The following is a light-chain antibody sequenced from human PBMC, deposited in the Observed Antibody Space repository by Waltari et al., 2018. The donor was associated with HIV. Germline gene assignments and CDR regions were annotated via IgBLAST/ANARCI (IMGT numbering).Light chain of an antibody. V-gene: IGLV3-21*01. J-gene: IGLJ2*01. Sequence: SYVLPPPLSVSVAQGKTARLTCGGENIGSKRVHWYPKQPGQAPVMVIYHDTDRPSGSPDRFSGSNSEDTATLTIRRVEAWDEADYFCQVWDTNTDQYVIFGGGTNLAV. CDR2: HDT. CDR1: NIGSKR. CDR3: QVWDTNTDQYVI.